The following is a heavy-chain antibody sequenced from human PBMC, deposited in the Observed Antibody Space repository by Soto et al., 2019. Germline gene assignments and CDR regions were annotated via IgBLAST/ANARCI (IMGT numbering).Heavy chain of an antibody. V-gene: IGHV4-39*01. Sequence: SETLSLTCTVSGGSISDISYCWGWIRQPPGKGLQWIGCMFYSGATYYNPSLKNRVTLSVDTSNNEFSLKLVSVIAPDTAVYYCARNKSGSDWLDPWGQGTLVTVSS. D-gene: IGHD2-15*01. CDR1: GGSISDISYC. CDR3: ARNKSGSDWLDP. CDR2: MFYSGAT. J-gene: IGHJ5*02.